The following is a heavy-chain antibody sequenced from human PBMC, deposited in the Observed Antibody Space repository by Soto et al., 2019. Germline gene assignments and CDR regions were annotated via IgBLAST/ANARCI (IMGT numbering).Heavy chain of an antibody. Sequence: EVQLLESGGGLVQPGGSLRLSCAASGFTFSSYGMSWVRQAPGKGLEWVSAISGSGGSTYYADSVKGRFTISRDNSKNTLYLQMNSLRAEDTAVYYCAKESRPYQPLVYAFDIWGQGTMVTVSS. J-gene: IGHJ3*02. V-gene: IGHV3-23*01. CDR2: ISGSGGST. D-gene: IGHD6-6*01. CDR3: AKESRPYQPLVYAFDI. CDR1: GFTFSSYG.